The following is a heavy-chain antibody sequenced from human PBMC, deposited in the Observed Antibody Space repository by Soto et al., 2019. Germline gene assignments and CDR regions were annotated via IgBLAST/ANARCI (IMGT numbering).Heavy chain of an antibody. CDR2: INPSGGST. CDR1: GYTFTSYY. J-gene: IGHJ5*02. D-gene: IGHD3-3*01. CDR3: ARASSITIFGVVIERGFDP. Sequence: ASVKVSCKASGYTFTSYYMHWVRQAPGQGLEWMGIINPSGGSTSYAQKFQGRVTMTRDTSTSTVYMELSSLRSEDTAVYYCARASSITIFGVVIERGFDPWGQGTVVTVSS. V-gene: IGHV1-46*01.